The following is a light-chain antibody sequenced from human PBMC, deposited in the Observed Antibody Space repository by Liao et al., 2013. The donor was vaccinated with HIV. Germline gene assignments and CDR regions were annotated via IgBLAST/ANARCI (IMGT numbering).Light chain of an antibody. CDR3: QSADSSGTCPV. J-gene: IGLJ3*02. Sequence: SYELTQPPSVSVSPRQTAKITCSGDALAKQYAYWYQQKPGQAPVLVIYKDSERPSGIPARFSGSSSGTTVTLTISGVQAEDEADYYCQSADSSGTCPVFGGGTKLTVL. CDR2: KDS. CDR1: ALAKQY. V-gene: IGLV3-25*03.